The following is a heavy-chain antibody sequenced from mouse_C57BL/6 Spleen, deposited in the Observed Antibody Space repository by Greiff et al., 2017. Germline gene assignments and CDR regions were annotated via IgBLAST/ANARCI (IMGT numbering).Heavy chain of an antibody. CDR3: ARATMVTTRAMDY. V-gene: IGHV1-69*01. CDR2: IDPSDSYT. Sequence: VQLQQPGAELVMPGASVKLSCKASGYTFTSYWMHWVKQRPGQGLEWIGEIDPSDSYTNYNQKFKFKSTLTVYKASSTAYMQLSSLTSEDSAVYYCARATMVTTRAMDYWGQGTSVTVSS. J-gene: IGHJ4*01. CDR1: GYTFTSYW. D-gene: IGHD2-2*01.